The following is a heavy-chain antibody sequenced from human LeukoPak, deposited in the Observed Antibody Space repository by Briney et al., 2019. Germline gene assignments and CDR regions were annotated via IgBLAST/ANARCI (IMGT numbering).Heavy chain of an antibody. CDR2: MYHSGST. D-gene: IGHD2-15*01. CDR3: ARGVVVAATYYFDY. J-gene: IGHJ4*02. Sequence: SETLSLTCTVSDYSITSGYYWGWIRQPPGKGLEWIGSMYHSGSTYYNPSLKSRVIISLDTSKNQFSLKLSSVTAADTAVYYCARGVVVAATYYFDYWGQGTLVTVSS. CDR1: DYSITSGYY. V-gene: IGHV4-38-2*02.